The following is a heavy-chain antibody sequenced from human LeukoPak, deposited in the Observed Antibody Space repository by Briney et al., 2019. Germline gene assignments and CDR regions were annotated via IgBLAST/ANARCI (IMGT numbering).Heavy chain of an antibody. V-gene: IGHV3-48*03. CDR3: ARDSYYGGTQDY. CDR1: GFLFSSYE. J-gene: IGHJ4*02. D-gene: IGHD4-23*01. CDR2: ISTSGGTI. Sequence: PGGSLRLSCAASGFLFSSYEMNWVRQAPEKGLEWVSYISTSGGTIYYADSAKGRFTISRDNAKNSLYLQMNSLRAEDTAVYYCARDSYYGGTQDYWGQGTLVTVSS.